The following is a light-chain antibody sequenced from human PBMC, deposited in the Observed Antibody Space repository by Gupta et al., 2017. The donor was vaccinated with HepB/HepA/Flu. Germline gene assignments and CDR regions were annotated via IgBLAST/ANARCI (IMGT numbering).Light chain of an antibody. CDR3: QVWDSSSDHHV. J-gene: IGLJ1*01. V-gene: IGLV3-21*04. CDR2: YDS. Sequence: SFVLTRPPSVSVAPGKTARITCGGNNIGSKSVHWYQQKPGQAPVLVIYYDSDRPSGIPERFSGSNSGNTATLTISRVEAGDAADYYCQVWDSSSDHHVFGTGTKVTVL. CDR1: NIGSKS.